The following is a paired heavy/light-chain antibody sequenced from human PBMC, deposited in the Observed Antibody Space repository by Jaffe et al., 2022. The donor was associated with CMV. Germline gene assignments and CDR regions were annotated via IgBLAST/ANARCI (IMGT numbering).Heavy chain of an antibody. CDR3: ARGSITIFGGDPRSYYYYGMDV. V-gene: IGHV3-48*02. Sequence: EVQLVESGGGLVQPGGSLRLSCAASGFTFSSYSMNWVRQAPGKGLEWVSYISSSSSTIYYADSVKGRFTISRDNAKNSLYLQMNSLRDEDTAVYYCARGSITIFGGDPRSYYYYGMDVWGQGTTVTVSS. J-gene: IGHJ6*02. D-gene: IGHD3-3*01. CDR2: ISSSSSTI. CDR1: GFTFSSYS.
Light chain of an antibody. Sequence: DIVMTQSPLSLPVTPGEPASISCRSSQSLLHSNGYNYLDWYLQKPGKSPQLLIYLGSNRASGVPDRFSGSGSGTDFTLKISRVEAEDVGVYYCMQALQTLFTFGPGTKVDIK. CDR1: QSLLHSNGYNY. CDR2: LGS. J-gene: IGKJ3*01. CDR3: MQALQTLFT. V-gene: IGKV2-28*01.